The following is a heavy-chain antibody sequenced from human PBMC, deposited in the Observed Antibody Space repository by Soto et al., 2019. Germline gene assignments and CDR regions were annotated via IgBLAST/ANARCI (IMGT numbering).Heavy chain of an antibody. Sequence: EVQLVESGGGLVQPGRSLRLSCVASGFRFDDYAMHWVRQAPGKGLEWVSGISWDSNSIGYADSVKGRFTISRDSAKNSLYLQMNSLRAEDTALYYCVKDIEENQLLYDAFDIWGQGPMVTVSS. CDR1: GFRFDDYA. CDR2: ISWDSNSI. V-gene: IGHV3-9*01. CDR3: VKDIEENQLLYDAFDI. J-gene: IGHJ3*02. D-gene: IGHD2-2*01.